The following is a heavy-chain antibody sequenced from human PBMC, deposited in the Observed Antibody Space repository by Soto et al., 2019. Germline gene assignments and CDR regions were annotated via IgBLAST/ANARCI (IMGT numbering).Heavy chain of an antibody. CDR3: ARASPVVTDV. D-gene: IGHD5-18*01. Sequence: SETLSLTCTVSGDSIINGEYYWTWIRQPPGKGLEWIGYIYYSGDTYYNPSLKSRVTISVDTSKNQFSLKLSSVTAADTAVYYCARASPVVTDVWGQGTTVTVSS. CDR2: IYYSGDT. V-gene: IGHV4-30-4*01. CDR1: GDSIINGEYY. J-gene: IGHJ6*02.